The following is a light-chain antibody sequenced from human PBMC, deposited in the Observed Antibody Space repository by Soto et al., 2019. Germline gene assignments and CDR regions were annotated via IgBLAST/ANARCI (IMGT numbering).Light chain of an antibody. Sequence: QSVLTQPASVSGSPGQSITISCTGTSSDVGSYNLVSWYQQHPGKAPKLMIYEGSKRPSGVSNRLSGSKSGNTASLTVSGLQAEEEAAYYCCSYAGSRVFGGRTKLPVL. CDR2: EGS. CDR3: CSYAGSRV. CDR1: SSDVGSYNL. V-gene: IGLV2-23*01. J-gene: IGLJ3*02.